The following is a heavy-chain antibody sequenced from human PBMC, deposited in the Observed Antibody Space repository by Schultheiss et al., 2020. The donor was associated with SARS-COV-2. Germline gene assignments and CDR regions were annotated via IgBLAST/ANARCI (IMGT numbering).Heavy chain of an antibody. CDR3: ARDRYDYSNQYYFDY. D-gene: IGHD4-11*01. Sequence: SQTLSLTCTVSGGSISSGGYYWSWIRQPPGKGLEWIGYIYYSGSTYYNPSLKSRVTISVDTSKNQFSLKLSSVTAADTAVYYCARDRYDYSNQYYFDYWGQGTLVTVSS. J-gene: IGHJ4*02. CDR1: GGSISSGGYY. CDR2: IYYSGST. V-gene: IGHV4-31*03.